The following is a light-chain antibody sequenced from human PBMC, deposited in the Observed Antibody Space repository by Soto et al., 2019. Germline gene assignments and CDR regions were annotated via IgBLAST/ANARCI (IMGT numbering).Light chain of an antibody. CDR1: RSVSSRY. CDR3: QQRLSWPPLT. Sequence: ESMLTQSPGTLSLSPGERATLSCRASRSVSSRYISWYQQKPGQAPRLLIYGASIRATGIPDRFSGSGSGTDFTLTISRLEAEDFAVYYCQQRLSWPPLTFGGGTKVEIK. J-gene: IGKJ4*01. CDR2: GAS. V-gene: IGKV3D-20*02.